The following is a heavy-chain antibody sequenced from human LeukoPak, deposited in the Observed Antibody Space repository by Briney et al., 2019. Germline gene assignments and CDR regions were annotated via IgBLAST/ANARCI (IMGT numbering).Heavy chain of an antibody. V-gene: IGHV3-23*01. J-gene: IGHJ4*02. CDR1: GFTFTDYY. D-gene: IGHD3-10*01. CDR3: AKVTYGSGTYGAFDY. Sequence: GGSLRLSCAASGFTFTDYYMSWIRQAPGKGLEWVSTISGSGDNTYYADSVKGRFTISRDNSKNTLYLQMNSLRAEDTAVYYCAKVTYGSGTYGAFDYWGQGTLVTVSS. CDR2: ISGSGDNT.